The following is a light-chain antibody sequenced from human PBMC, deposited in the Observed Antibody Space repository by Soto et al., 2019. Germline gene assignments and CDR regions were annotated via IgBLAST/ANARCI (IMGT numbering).Light chain of an antibody. V-gene: IGLV2-14*01. J-gene: IGLJ2*01. CDR1: SSDVGGYNY. Sequence: QSVLTQPASVSGSPGQSITISCPGTSSDVGGYNYVSWYQQHPGKAPKLMIYDVSNRPSGVSNRFSGSKSGNTASLTISGLQAEDEADYYCSSYTSSSTLFGGGTKVTVL. CDR2: DVS. CDR3: SSYTSSSTL.